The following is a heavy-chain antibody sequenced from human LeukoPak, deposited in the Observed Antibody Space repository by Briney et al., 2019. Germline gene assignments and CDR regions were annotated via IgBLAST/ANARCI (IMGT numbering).Heavy chain of an antibody. V-gene: IGHV5-51*01. CDR3: ARHGDSYDSTYDY. Sequence: GQSRKSSCKASAQSFTTHCIGWVRQVRGKGREWIGIMYPGDSDTTYSPSFQGHVTISADKSIRTAYLQWSSLKASDTAMYFCARHGDSYDSTYDYWGQGTLVTVSS. D-gene: IGHD5-12*01. CDR2: MYPGDSDT. J-gene: IGHJ4*02. CDR1: AQSFTTHC.